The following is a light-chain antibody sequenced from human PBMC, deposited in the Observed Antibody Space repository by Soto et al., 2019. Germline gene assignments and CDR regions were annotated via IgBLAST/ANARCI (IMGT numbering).Light chain of an antibody. CDR2: GTS. CDR1: QDIRND. CDR3: LQDYIYTYT. V-gene: IGKV1-6*01. Sequence: AIQMTQSPSSLSVSVGDRVTITCRASQDIRNDLGWYQQKPVKAPKLMIYGTSNLQSGVPSRFSGSGSGTGFTLTISRLQPEDFAIYYCLQDYIYTYTFGEGTQLE. J-gene: IGKJ2*01.